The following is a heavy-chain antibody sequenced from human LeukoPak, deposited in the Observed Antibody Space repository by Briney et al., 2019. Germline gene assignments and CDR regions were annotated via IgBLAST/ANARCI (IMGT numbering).Heavy chain of an antibody. CDR3: ANCYDSSGFFAY. CDR1: GYTFTEYA. D-gene: IGHD3-22*01. J-gene: IGHJ4*02. CDR2: IDTNTGNP. V-gene: IGHV7-4-1*02. Sequence: GASVKVSCKGSGYTFTEYAISWMRQAPGQGLEYMGWIDTNTGNPTYAQGFTGRFVFSLDTSVSTAYLQISSLKAEDSAIYFCANCYDSSGFFAYWGQGTLVTVSS.